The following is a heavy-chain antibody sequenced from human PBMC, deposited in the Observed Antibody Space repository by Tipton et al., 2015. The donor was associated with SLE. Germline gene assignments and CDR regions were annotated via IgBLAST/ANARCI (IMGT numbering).Heavy chain of an antibody. D-gene: IGHD4-11*01. CDR3: ARLIGHSTYEFWFDP. CDR2: VHSRGNT. J-gene: IGHJ5*02. V-gene: IGHV4-39*07. Sequence: TLSLTCTVSGDSISSGTFFCGWVRQSPEKGLAWIGSVHSRGNTYYNPSLTSRVTISVDPSKNQFSLTLKSVTAADTAVYYCARLIGHSTYEFWFDPWGQGTLVTVSS. CDR1: GDSISSGTFF.